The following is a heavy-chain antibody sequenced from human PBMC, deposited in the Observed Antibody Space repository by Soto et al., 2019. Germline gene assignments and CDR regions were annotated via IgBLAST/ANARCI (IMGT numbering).Heavy chain of an antibody. CDR1: GFTFSSYA. V-gene: IGHV3-30-3*01. D-gene: IGHD2-2*02. Sequence: QVQLVESGAGVVQPGRSLRLSCAASGFTFSSYAMHWVRQAPGKGLEWVAVISYDGSNKYYADSVKGRFTISRDNSKNPLYLQMNSLRAEDTAVYYCARGGQVVPAAILDYWGQGTLVTVSS. CDR2: ISYDGSNK. J-gene: IGHJ4*02. CDR3: ARGGQVVPAAILDY.